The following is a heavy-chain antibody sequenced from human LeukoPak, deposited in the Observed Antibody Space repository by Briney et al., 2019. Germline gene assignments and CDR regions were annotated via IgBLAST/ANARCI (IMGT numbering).Heavy chain of an antibody. D-gene: IGHD3-22*01. V-gene: IGHV5-51*01. CDR1: GYSFTSYW. CDR3: ARPPVRYYDSSGWRDAFDI. J-gene: IGHJ3*02. CDR2: IYPGDSDT. Sequence: GESLKISCKGSGYSFTSYWIGWVRQMPGKGLEWMGIIYPGDSDTRYSPSFQGQVTISADKSISTAYLQWSSLKASDTAMYYCARPPVRYYDSSGWRDAFDIWGQGTMVTVSS.